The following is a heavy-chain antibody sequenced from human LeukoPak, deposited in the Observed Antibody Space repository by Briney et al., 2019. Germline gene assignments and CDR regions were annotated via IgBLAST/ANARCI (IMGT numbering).Heavy chain of an antibody. CDR2: FDPEDGET. J-gene: IGHJ4*02. D-gene: IGHD3-9*01. CDR3: ATWGLRYFDWLSN. V-gene: IGHV1-24*01. Sequence: GASVKVTCKVSGYTLTELSMHWVRQAPGKGLEWMGGFDPEDGETIYAQKFQGRVTMTEDTSTDTAYMELSSLRSEDTAVYYCATWGLRYFDWLSNWGQGTLVTVSS. CDR1: GYTLTELS.